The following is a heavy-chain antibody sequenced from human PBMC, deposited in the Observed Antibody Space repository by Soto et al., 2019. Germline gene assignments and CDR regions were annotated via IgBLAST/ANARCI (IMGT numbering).Heavy chain of an antibody. D-gene: IGHD5-18*01. CDR1: GGSINSYF. J-gene: IGHJ4*02. Sequence: SETLSLTCTVSGGSINSYFWSWIRQAPGKGLEWIGYIYYSGSTKYNPSLKSRVTISLDTSKKAFSLKMTSVTAADTAVYYCAIGDGDSYGYMFFDYWGLGTLVTVSS. CDR2: IYYSGST. V-gene: IGHV4-59*01. CDR3: AIGDGDSYGYMFFDY.